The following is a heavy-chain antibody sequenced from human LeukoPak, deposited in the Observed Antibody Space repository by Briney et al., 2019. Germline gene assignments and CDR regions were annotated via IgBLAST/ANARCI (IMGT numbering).Heavy chain of an antibody. Sequence: PSETLSLTCSVSGDSISIYYWSWIRQPPGKGLEWIGYIYNSGSINYNPSLKSRVTISVDTSKNQFSLKLTSVTAADTAVYYCARDRELGYWGQGTLVTVSS. D-gene: IGHD3-10*01. J-gene: IGHJ4*02. CDR3: ARDRELGY. V-gene: IGHV4-59*01. CDR1: GDSISIYY. CDR2: IYNSGSI.